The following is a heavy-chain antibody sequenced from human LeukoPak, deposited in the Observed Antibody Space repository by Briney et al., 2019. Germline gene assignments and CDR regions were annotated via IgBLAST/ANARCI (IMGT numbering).Heavy chain of an antibody. CDR2: INPNSGGT. Sequence: ASVKVSCKASGYTFTGYYMHWVRQAPGQGLEWMGWINPNSGGTNYAQKFQGRVTMTRDTSISTAYMELSRLRSDDTAVYYCARVRQTAGPGHYGIVVWGQGTTVTVSS. CDR1: GYTFTGYY. V-gene: IGHV1-2*02. J-gene: IGHJ6*02. D-gene: IGHD6-19*01. CDR3: ARVRQTAGPGHYGIVV.